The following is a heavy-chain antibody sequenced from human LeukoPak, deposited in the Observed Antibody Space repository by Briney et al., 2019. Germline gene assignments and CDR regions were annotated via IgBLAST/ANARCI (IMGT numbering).Heavy chain of an antibody. CDR1: GFTFSSYS. J-gene: IGHJ5*02. V-gene: IGHV3-21*01. CDR2: ISSSSSYI. D-gene: IGHD1-26*01. Sequence: PGGSLRLSCAASGFTFSSYSMNWVRQAPGKGLEWVSSISSSSSYIYYADSVKGRFTISRDNAKNSLYLQMNSLRAEDTAVYYCARDLVGATRANWFDPWGQGTLVTVSS. CDR3: ARDLVGATRANWFDP.